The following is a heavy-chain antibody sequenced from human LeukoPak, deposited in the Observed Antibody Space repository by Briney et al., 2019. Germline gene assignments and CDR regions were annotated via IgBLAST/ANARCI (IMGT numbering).Heavy chain of an antibody. CDR2: IYHSGST. CDR3: ARDSGSYSYGMDV. Sequence: SGTLSLTCAVSGGSISSSNWWSWVRQPPGKGLEWIGEIYHSGSTNYNPSLKSRVTISVDKSKNQFSLKLSSVTAADTAVYYCARDSGSYSYGMDVWGQGTTVTVSS. CDR1: GGSISSSNW. J-gene: IGHJ6*02. V-gene: IGHV4-4*02. D-gene: IGHD1-26*01.